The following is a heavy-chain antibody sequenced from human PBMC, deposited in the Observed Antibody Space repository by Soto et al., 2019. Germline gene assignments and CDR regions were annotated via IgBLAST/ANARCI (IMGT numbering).Heavy chain of an antibody. D-gene: IGHD6-13*01. CDR3: ARDLTSPLEAAGTSSGTHFDY. Sequence: PGGSLRLSCAASGFTFSSYSMNWVRQAPGKGLEWVSYISSSSSTIYYADSVKGRFTISRDNAKNSLYLQMNSLRAEDTAVYYCARDLTSPLEAAGTSSGTHFDYWGQGTLVTVSS. CDR1: GFTFSSYS. J-gene: IGHJ4*02. CDR2: ISSSSSTI. V-gene: IGHV3-48*01.